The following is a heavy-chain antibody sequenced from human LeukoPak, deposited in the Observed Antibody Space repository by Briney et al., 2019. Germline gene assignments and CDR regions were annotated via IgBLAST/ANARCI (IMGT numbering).Heavy chain of an antibody. D-gene: IGHD3-10*01. V-gene: IGHV1-69*06. Sequence: SVKVSCKASGGTFSSYAISWVRQAPGQGLEWMGGIIPIFGTANYAQKFQGRVTITADKSTSTAYMELSSLRSEDTAVYYCARLTMVRDYYMDVWGKGTTVTVSS. CDR1: GGTFSSYA. CDR3: ARLTMVRDYYMDV. CDR2: IIPIFGTA. J-gene: IGHJ6*03.